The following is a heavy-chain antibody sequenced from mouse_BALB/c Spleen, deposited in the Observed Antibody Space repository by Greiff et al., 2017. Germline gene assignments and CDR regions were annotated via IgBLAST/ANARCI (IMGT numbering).Heavy chain of an antibody. CDR1: GFTFSDYY. J-gene: IGHJ4*01. D-gene: IGHD3-1*01. Sequence: EVQLVESGGGLVQPGGSRKLSCAASGFTFSDYYMYWVRQTPEKRLEWVATISDGGSYTYYPDSVKGRFTISRDNAKNNLYLQMSSLKSEDTAMYYCARDRDDYYAMDYWGQGTSVTVSS. CDR3: ARDRDDYYAMDY. CDR2: ISDGGSYT. V-gene: IGHV5-4*02.